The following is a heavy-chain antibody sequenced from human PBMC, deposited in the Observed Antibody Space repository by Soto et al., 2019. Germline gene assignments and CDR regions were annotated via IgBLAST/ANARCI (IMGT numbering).Heavy chain of an antibody. Sequence: PSETLSLTCTVSGGSISSSSYYWGRIRQPPGKGLEWIGSICYSGITYYNPSLKSRVTISVDTSKNQFSLKLSSVTAADTAVYYCARHGMYSSSWTLNWFDPWGQGTLVTVSS. V-gene: IGHV4-39*01. CDR2: ICYSGIT. CDR1: GGSISSSSYY. D-gene: IGHD6-13*01. J-gene: IGHJ5*02. CDR3: ARHGMYSSSWTLNWFDP.